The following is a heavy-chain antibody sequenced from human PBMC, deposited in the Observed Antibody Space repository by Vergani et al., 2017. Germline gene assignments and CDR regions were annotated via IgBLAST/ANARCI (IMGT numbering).Heavy chain of an antibody. V-gene: IGHV4-34*01. CDR1: GGSFSGYY. J-gene: IGHJ5*02. CDR2: INHSGST. CDR3: ARGVRGASGWFDP. Sequence: QVQLQQWGAGLLKPSETLSLTCAVYGGSFSGYYWSWIRQPPGKGLEWIGEINHSGSTNYNPSLKSRVTISVDTSKNQFSLKLSSVTAADTAVYYCARGVRGASGWFDPWGQGTLVTVSS. D-gene: IGHD1-14*01.